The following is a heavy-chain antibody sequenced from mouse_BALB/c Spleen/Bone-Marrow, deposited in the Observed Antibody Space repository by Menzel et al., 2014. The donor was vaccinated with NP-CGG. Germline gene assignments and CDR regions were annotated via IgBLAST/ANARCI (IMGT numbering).Heavy chain of an antibody. J-gene: IGHJ3*01. CDR1: GFTFSSYG. CDR2: INNNGGDT. D-gene: IGHD2-4*01. Sequence: EVKVEESGGGLVQPGGSLKLSCAASGFTFSSYGMSWVRQTPDKRLETIATINNNGGDTYYPDSVKGRFTTSRDNARNTLYLQMSSLKSEDTAMYYCARGYDYSSWFAYWGQGTLVTVSP. CDR3: ARGYDYSSWFAY. V-gene: IGHV5-6-3*01.